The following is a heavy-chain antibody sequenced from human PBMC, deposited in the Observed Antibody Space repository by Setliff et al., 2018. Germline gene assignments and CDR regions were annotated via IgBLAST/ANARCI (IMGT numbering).Heavy chain of an antibody. CDR1: GYTFTQKW. J-gene: IGHJ6*03. Sequence: GESLKISCKGSGYTFTQKWIGWVRQMPGKGLEWMGVIYPGDSDIRYSPSFQGQVTISADKSINTAYLQWSSLKASDTATYYCARHIAGYADGHYTATYSYYYMDVWVQGTTVTVSS. V-gene: IGHV5-51*01. CDR3: ARHIAGYADGHYTATYSYYYMDV. D-gene: IGHD4-17*01. CDR2: IYPGDSDI.